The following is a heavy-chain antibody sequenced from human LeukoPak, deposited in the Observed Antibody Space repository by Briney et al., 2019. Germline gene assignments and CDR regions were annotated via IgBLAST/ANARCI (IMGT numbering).Heavy chain of an antibody. CDR3: ARNDFWSGPSLYYMDV. D-gene: IGHD3-3*01. J-gene: IGHJ6*03. CDR2: ISSSSSTI. CDR1: GFTFSSYS. V-gene: IGHV3-48*01. Sequence: PGGSLRLSCAASGFTFSSYSMNWVRQAPGKGLEWVSYISSSSSTIYYADSVKGRFTISRDNAKNSLYLKINSLRAEDTAVYYCARNDFWSGPSLYYMDVWGKGTTVTVSS.